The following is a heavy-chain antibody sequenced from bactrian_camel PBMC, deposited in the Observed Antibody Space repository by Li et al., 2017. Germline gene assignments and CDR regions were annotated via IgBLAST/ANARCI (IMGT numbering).Heavy chain of an antibody. Sequence: EVQLVESGGGSVQAGGSLRLSCAAGYASSRYCMGWFRQAPGKEREAVSAIGSDGTIIYAHSVNGRFTISKDSAKSTLYLQMDGLKPEDTAMYYCAADLSWSYRSYCPTEYRDWGQGTQVTVS. CDR2: IGSDGTI. CDR1: GYASSRYC. D-gene: IGHD1*01. CDR3: AADLSWSYRSYCPTEYRD. V-gene: IGHV3S59*01. J-gene: IGHJ4*01.